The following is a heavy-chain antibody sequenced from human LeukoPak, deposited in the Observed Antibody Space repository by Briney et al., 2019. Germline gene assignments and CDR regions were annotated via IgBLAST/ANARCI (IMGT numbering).Heavy chain of an antibody. Sequence: GGSLRLSCEASGFSVNDDHMTWVRQAPGKGLQWVSVLYKGGSTHYADSVKGRFTISRDNSKNTLYLQMNSLRAEDTAVYYCAKLYSSSWYNYFDYWGQGTLVTVSS. CDR1: GFSVNDDH. D-gene: IGHD6-13*01. J-gene: IGHJ4*02. CDR3: AKLYSSSWYNYFDY. CDR2: LYKGGST. V-gene: IGHV3-53*01.